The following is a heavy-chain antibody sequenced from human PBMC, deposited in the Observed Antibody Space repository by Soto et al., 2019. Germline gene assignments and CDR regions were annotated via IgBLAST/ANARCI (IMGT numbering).Heavy chain of an antibody. V-gene: IGHV2-5*02. CDR2: IYWDDDK. D-gene: IGHD2-15*01. CDR1: GFSFTTDGMG. Sequence: QITLKESGPTLVKPTQTLTLTCTFSGFSFTTDGMGVGWIRQPPGKALEWLALIYWDDDKRYSPSLKSRVTISKYASRNQVDLTLTNMVSADTVTYFCAHLYLAASVTRYYCDCWRQGTLVTVSS. J-gene: IGHJ4*02. CDR3: AHLYLAASVTRYYCDC.